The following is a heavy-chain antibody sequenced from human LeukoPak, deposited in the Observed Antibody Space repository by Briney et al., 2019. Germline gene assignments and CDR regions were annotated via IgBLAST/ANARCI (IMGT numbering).Heavy chain of an antibody. V-gene: IGHV4-34*01. Sequence: SETLSLTCAVYGGSFSGYYWTWIRQAPGKGLEWIGEINHRGNTNYSPSLESRVTISIDTSKNHFSLNLSSVTAADTAVYYCARCLQVSYYGSSGYDYWGQGSLATVSS. J-gene: IGHJ4*02. D-gene: IGHD3-10*01. CDR2: INHRGNT. CDR1: GGSFSGYY. CDR3: ARCLQVSYYGSSGYDY.